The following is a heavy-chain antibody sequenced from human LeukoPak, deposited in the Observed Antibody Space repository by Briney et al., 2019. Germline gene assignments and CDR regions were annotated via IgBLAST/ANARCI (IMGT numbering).Heavy chain of an antibody. CDR1: GGSFSGYY. CDR3: ARGTLRTTAFDI. D-gene: IGHD4-17*01. CDR2: INHSGST. J-gene: IGHJ3*02. Sequence: SETLSLTCAVYGGSFSGYYWSWIRQPPGKGLEWIGEINHSGSTNYNPSLKSRVIISVDTSKNQFSLKLSSVTAADTAVYYCARGTLRTTAFDIWGQGTMVTVSS. V-gene: IGHV4-34*01.